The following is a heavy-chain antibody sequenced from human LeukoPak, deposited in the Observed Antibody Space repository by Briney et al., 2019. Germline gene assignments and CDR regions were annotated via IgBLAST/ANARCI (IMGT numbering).Heavy chain of an antibody. CDR3: AKEGGSGWPLEASDI. CDR1: GFTFDDYA. Sequence: GRSLRLSCAASGFTFDDYAMHWVRQAPGKGLEWVSGISWNSGSIGYADSVKGRFTISRDNAKNSLYLQMNSPRAEDMALYYCAKEGGSGWPLEASDICGQGTMVTVSS. CDR2: ISWNSGSI. J-gene: IGHJ3*02. D-gene: IGHD6-19*01. V-gene: IGHV3-9*03.